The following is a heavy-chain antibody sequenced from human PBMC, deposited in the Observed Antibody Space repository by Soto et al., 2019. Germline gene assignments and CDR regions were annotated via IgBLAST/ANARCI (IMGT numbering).Heavy chain of an antibody. CDR2: IYWDDDK. V-gene: IGHV2-5*02. J-gene: IGHJ4*02. D-gene: IGHD3-22*01. Sequence: QITLKDSGPTLVKPTQTLTLTCTFSGVSLSTSGVGVGWIRQPPGKPLEWLALIYWDDDKRYSPSLKSRLTITKDTSKNQVDLTMNNMDPVDTSTYYCAQSPYYYDSSGYYPFDYWGQGTLVTVSS. CDR1: GVSLSTSGVG. CDR3: AQSPYYYDSSGYYPFDY.